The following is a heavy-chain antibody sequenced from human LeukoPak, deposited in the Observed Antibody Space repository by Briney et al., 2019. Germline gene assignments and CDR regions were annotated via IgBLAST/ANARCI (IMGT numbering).Heavy chain of an antibody. CDR3: AGRVYPTYGVLDY. Sequence: SETLSLTCTVSGGSLSGDYWSWIRQPAGTGLEWIGRIYTSGSTIYNPSLKSRVTMSVDTSKNQFSLRLNSVTAADTALYYSAGRVYPTYGVLDYWGQGTLVTISS. CDR1: GGSLSGDY. V-gene: IGHV4-4*07. J-gene: IGHJ4*02. CDR2: IYTSGST. D-gene: IGHD4-17*01.